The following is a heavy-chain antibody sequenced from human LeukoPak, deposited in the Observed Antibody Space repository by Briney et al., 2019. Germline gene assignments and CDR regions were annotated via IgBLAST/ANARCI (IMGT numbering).Heavy chain of an antibody. CDR1: DGSISPYY. Sequence: PSETLSLTCTVSDGSISPYYWGWIRQPPGKGLEWIGYIYYSGSTTYNPSLKSRVTISIDTSKNQFFLKLTSVTAADTAVYYCTRAAHPQLVRDWGQGTLVTVSS. V-gene: IGHV4-59*01. CDR2: IYYSGST. J-gene: IGHJ4*02. D-gene: IGHD6-13*01. CDR3: TRAAHPQLVRD.